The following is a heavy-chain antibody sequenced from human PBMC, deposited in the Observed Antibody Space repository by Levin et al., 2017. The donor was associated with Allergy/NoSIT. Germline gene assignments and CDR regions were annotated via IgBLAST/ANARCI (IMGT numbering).Heavy chain of an antibody. D-gene: IGHD3-22*01. V-gene: IGHV4-59*08. J-gene: IGHJ4*02. CDR2: IYYSGST. CDR1: GGSISSYY. CDR3: ARAGDYDRRGDYDFDS. Sequence: SQTLSLTCTVSGGSISSYYWSWIRQPPGKGLEWIGYIYYSGSTNYNPSLKSRVTISVDTSKNQFSLKLRSVTAADTAVYYCARAGDYDRRGDYDFDSWGQGPLVTVSS.